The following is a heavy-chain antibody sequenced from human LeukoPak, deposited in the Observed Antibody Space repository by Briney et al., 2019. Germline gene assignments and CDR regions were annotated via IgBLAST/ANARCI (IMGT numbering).Heavy chain of an antibody. CDR1: GFTFSSYW. CDR3: ARGRYSSAFAFLDY. CDR2: IKQDGSEK. D-gene: IGHD5-18*01. J-gene: IGHJ4*02. V-gene: IGHV3-7*01. Sequence: GGSLRLSCAASGFTFSSYWMSWVRQAPGKGLEWVANIKQDGSEKYYVSSVKGRFTISKENAKKSLYLQMKTVRAEDTAVYYCARGRYSSAFAFLDYWGPGTLVTISS.